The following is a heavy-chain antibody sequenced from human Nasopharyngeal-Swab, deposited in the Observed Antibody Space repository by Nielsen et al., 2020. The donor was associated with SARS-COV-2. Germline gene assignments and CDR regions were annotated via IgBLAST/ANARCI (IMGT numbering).Heavy chain of an antibody. Sequence: GESLKTPCKGSGYSFTSYWIGRVRQMPGKGLEWVGIIYPGYSDTRYSPSFQGQVTISADKSISTAYLQWSSLKASDTAMYYCARRAGAAAGIDYWGQGTLVTVSS. J-gene: IGHJ4*02. D-gene: IGHD6-13*01. CDR3: ARRAGAAAGIDY. CDR2: IYPGYSDT. CDR1: GYSFTSYW. V-gene: IGHV5-51*01.